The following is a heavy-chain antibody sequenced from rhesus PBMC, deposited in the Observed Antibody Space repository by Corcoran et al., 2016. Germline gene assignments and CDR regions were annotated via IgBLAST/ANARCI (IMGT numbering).Heavy chain of an antibody. D-gene: IGHD2-39*02. V-gene: IGHV4S10*01. CDR1: GGSISDSYR. Sequence: QVQLQESGPGVVKPSETLSLTCAVSGGSISDSYRWSWTCQPPGKGRAGLGDIYGSSTSTNYNPSLKSRVTISKDTSKNQFSLKLSSVTAEDTAVYYCTRAGLYCSGGVCYWYFDLWGPGTPITISS. J-gene: IGHJ2*01. CDR2: IYGSSTST. CDR3: TRAGLYCSGGVCYWYFDL.